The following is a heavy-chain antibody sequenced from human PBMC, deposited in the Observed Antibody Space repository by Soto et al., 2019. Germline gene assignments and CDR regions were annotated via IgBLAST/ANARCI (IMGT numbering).Heavy chain of an antibody. D-gene: IGHD2-21*01. J-gene: IGHJ4*02. V-gene: IGHV3-23*01. CDR1: GFTFSSYA. CDR2: ISGSGGST. Sequence: PGGRQRLSCSAAGFTFSSYAISWVRQAPGKGLEWVSAISGSGGSTYYADCVKGRFTISRDNSKNTLYLQMNSLRAEDTAVYYCAREGIAYCGGDCHSVYWGQGT. CDR3: AREGIAYCGGDCHSVY.